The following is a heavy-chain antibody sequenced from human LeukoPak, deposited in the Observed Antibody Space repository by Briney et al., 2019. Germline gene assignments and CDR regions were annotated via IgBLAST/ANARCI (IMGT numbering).Heavy chain of an antibody. Sequence: GGSLRLSCAASGFTFSNYWMHWVRQAPGKGLVWVSRINSDGSTTYADSVKGRFTASRDNAKNTLYLQMNSLRVEDTAVYYCARDVSSGYAFDIWGQGTMVTVSS. CDR1: GFTFSNYW. CDR2: INSDGST. D-gene: IGHD3-9*01. V-gene: IGHV3-74*01. CDR3: ARDVSSGYAFDI. J-gene: IGHJ3*02.